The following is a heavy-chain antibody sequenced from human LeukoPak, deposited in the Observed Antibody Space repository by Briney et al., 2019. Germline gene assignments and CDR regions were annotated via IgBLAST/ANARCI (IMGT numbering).Heavy chain of an antibody. V-gene: IGHV3-30*02. Sequence: GGSLRLSCAASGFSFNNEGMHWVRQAPGKGLEWVAFIRYDGSQKYYSDSVKGRFTISRDNSKNMLYLQMNSLRAEDTAVYYCAKDSGSSWYGGWVDPWGQGTLVTVSS. CDR2: IRYDGSQK. CDR1: GFSFNNEG. J-gene: IGHJ5*02. CDR3: AKDSGSSWYGGWVDP. D-gene: IGHD6-13*01.